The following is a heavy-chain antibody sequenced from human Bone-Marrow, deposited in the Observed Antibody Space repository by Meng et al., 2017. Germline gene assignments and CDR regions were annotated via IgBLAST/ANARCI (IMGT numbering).Heavy chain of an antibody. CDR2: INSDGSST. CDR3: ARDKGDGYNQIDY. CDR1: GFSFSTYW. V-gene: IGHV3-74*01. D-gene: IGHD5-24*01. J-gene: IGHJ4*02. Sequence: VQLVESGGGVVQPGRSLRLSCAASGFSFSTYWMHWVRQAPGKGLVWVSRINSDGSSTTYADSVKGRFTISRDNAKNTLYLQMNSLRTEDTAVYYCARDKGDGYNQIDYWGQGTLVTVSS.